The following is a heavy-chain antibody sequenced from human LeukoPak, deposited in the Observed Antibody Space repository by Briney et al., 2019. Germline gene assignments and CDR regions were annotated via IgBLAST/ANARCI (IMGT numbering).Heavy chain of an antibody. CDR2: IYHSGST. CDR1: GGSISSGGYY. V-gene: IGHV4-30-2*01. D-gene: IGHD4-11*01. CDR3: ARDYRRHMDV. J-gene: IGHJ6*03. Sequence: SETLSLTCTVSGGSISSGGYYWSWIQQPPGKGLEWIGYIYHSGSTYYNPSLKSRVTISVDRSKNQFSLKLSSVTAADTAVYYCARDYRRHMDVWGKGTTVTVSS.